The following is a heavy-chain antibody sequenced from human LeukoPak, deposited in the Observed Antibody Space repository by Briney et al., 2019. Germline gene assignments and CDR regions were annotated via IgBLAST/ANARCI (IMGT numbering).Heavy chain of an antibody. V-gene: IGHV1-2*02. Sequence: APVKVSCKASGYTLTGYYLHWVRQAPGQGLEWMGWINPNSGDTNYGQKFQGRVTMTRDTSISTVYMELSRLRSDDTAVYYCARDRLRLGYERTNWFDPWGQGALVTVSS. CDR2: INPNSGDT. CDR1: GYTLTGYY. D-gene: IGHD2-15*01. CDR3: ARDRLRLGYERTNWFDP. J-gene: IGHJ5*02.